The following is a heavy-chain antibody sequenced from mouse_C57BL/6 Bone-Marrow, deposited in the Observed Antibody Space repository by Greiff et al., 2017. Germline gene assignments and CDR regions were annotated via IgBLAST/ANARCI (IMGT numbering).Heavy chain of an antibody. V-gene: IGHV1-39*01. CDR2: INPNYGTT. CDR3: GGYHDYEY. D-gene: IGHD2-4*01. Sequence: EVKLKESGPELVKPGASVKISCKASGYSFTDYNMNWVKQSNGKSLEWIGVINPNYGTTSYNQKFKGKATLTVDQSSSTAYMQLNSLTSEDSAVYYCGGYHDYEYWGQGTTLPVSS. J-gene: IGHJ2*01. CDR1: GYSFTDYN.